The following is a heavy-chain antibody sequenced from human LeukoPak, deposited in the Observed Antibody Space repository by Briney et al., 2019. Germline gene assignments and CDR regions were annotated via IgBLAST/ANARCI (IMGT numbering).Heavy chain of an antibody. V-gene: IGHV3-7*03. D-gene: IGHD3-10*01. Sequence: GGSLRLSCAASGFTFSSYWMSWVRQAPGKGLEWVANIKQDGSEKYYVDSVKSRFTISRDNAKNSLYLQMNSLRAEDTAVYYCASSDAITMVRGVKFDPWGQGTLVTVSS. CDR3: ASSDAITMVRGVKFDP. J-gene: IGHJ5*02. CDR2: IKQDGSEK. CDR1: GFTFSSYW.